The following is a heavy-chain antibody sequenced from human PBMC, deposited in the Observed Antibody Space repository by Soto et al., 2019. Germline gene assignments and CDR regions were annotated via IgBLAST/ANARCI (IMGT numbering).Heavy chain of an antibody. D-gene: IGHD3-9*01. CDR1: GFTVSSNY. J-gene: IGHJ4*02. CDR2: IYSGGST. CDR3: SSYLSYDILTGYPLDYFDY. V-gene: IGHV3-53*01. Sequence: PGGSLRLSCAASGFTVSSNYMSWVRQAPGKGLEWVSVIYSGGSTYYADSVKGRYTISRDNSKNTLYLQINTLKTEDTAVYYCSSYLSYDILTGYPLDYFDYWGQGTLVTVSS.